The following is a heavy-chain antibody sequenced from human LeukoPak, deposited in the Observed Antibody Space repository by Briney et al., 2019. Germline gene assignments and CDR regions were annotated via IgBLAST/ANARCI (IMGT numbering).Heavy chain of an antibody. D-gene: IGHD1-7*01. CDR3: ARDQGRRVWYNWNYGEDAFDI. Sequence: ASVKVSCKASGYTFTGYYIHWVRQAPGQGLEWMGWINPNSGGTKYAQKFQGRVTMTRDTSISTAYMELSRLKSDDTAVYYCARDQGRRVWYNWNYGEDAFDIWGQGTMVTVSS. J-gene: IGHJ3*02. V-gene: IGHV1-2*02. CDR1: GYTFTGYY. CDR2: INPNSGGT.